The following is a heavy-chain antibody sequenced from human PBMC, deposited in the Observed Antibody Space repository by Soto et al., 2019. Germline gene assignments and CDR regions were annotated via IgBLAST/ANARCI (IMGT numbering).Heavy chain of an antibody. CDR3: ATSYDSGFDP. V-gene: IGHV1-18*04. CDR2: ISPKNGNT. Sequence: LLLQSGAELKKPGASVKISCKASGYSFSTYDISWLRQAPGQGPEWMGRISPKNGNTKYAQNFQDRVTMTAGTASSTAYMELRGLRSDDKAKYYCATSYDSGFDPWGQGTLVTVSS. J-gene: IGHJ5*02. CDR1: GYSFSTYD. D-gene: IGHD3-3*01.